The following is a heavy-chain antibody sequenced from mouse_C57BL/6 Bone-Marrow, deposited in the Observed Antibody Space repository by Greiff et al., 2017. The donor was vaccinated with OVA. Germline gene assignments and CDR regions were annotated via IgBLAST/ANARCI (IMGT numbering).Heavy chain of an antibody. J-gene: IGHJ2*01. Sequence: QVQLQQPGAELVRPGSSVKLSCKASGYTFTSYWMHWVKQRPIQGLEWIGNIDPSDSETHYNQKFKDKATLTVDKSSSTAYMQLSSLTSEDSAVYYCASSNYYGSSYEDFDYWGKGTTLTVSS. CDR2: IDPSDSET. CDR3: ASSNYYGSSYEDFDY. CDR1: GYTFTSYW. D-gene: IGHD1-1*01. V-gene: IGHV1-52*01.